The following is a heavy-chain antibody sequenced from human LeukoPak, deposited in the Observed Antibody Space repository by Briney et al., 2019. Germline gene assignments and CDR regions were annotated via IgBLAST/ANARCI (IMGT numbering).Heavy chain of an antibody. CDR1: GGSISSSSYY. D-gene: IGHD6-19*01. CDR2: VYYSGST. J-gene: IGHJ2*01. CDR3: ANAVAGTRYFDL. Sequence: SETLSLTCTVSGGSISSSSYYWGWIRQPPGKGLEWIGCVYYSGSTNYSPSLKSRVTISVDTSKNQFSLKLSSVTAADTAVYYCANAVAGTRYFDLWGRGTLVTVSS. V-gene: IGHV4-61*05.